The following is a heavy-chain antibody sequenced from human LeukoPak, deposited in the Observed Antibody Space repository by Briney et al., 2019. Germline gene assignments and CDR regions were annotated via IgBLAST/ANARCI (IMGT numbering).Heavy chain of an antibody. CDR2: IKQDGSEK. CDR1: GFTFSSYW. CDR3: AKDWSARGMLSGYTDY. J-gene: IGHJ4*02. Sequence: GGSLRLSCAASGFTFSSYWMSWVRQAPGKGLEMVANIKQDGSEKYYVDSVKGRFTISRDNAKNSLYLQMNSLGTDDTAVYYCAKDWSARGMLSGYTDYWGQGTLVTVSS. V-gene: IGHV3-7*05. D-gene: IGHD1-1*01.